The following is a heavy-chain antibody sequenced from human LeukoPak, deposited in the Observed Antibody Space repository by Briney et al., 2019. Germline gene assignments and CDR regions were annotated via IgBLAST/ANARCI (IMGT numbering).Heavy chain of an antibody. Sequence: PSETLPLTCAVYGGSFSGYYWSWIRQPPGKGLEWIGEINHSGSTNYNPSLKSRVTISVDTSKNQFSLKLSSVTAADTAVYYCARVGYDFWSGYCDYWGQGTLVTVSS. D-gene: IGHD3-3*01. CDR2: INHSGST. J-gene: IGHJ4*02. CDR3: ARVGYDFWSGYCDY. CDR1: GGSFSGYY. V-gene: IGHV4-34*01.